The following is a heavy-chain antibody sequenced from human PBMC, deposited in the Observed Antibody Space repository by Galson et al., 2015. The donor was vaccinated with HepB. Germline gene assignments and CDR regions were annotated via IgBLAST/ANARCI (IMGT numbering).Heavy chain of an antibody. CDR3: ANTVEGLWFGENGY. V-gene: IGHV3-23*01. D-gene: IGHD3-10*01. CDR1: GFTFSSYA. CDR2: ISGSGGST. J-gene: IGHJ4*02. Sequence: SLRLSCAASGFTFSSYAMSWVRQAPGKGLEWVSAISGSGGSTYYADSVKGRFTISRDNSKNTLYLQMNSLRAEDTAVYYCANTVEGLWFGENGYWGQGTLVTVSS.